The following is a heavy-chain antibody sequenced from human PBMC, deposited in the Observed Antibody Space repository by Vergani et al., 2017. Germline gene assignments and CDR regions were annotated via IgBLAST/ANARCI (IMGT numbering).Heavy chain of an antibody. CDR1: GFTFSSYS. D-gene: IGHD6-13*01. Sequence: EVQLVESGGGLVKPGGSLRLSCAASGFTFSSYSMNWVRQAPGKGLEWVSSISSSSSYIYYADSVKGRFTISRDNAKNSLYLQMNSLRAEDTAVYYCAGVVAAAGIDYWGQGTLVTVSS. CDR2: ISSSSSYI. J-gene: IGHJ4*02. CDR3: AGVVAAAGIDY. V-gene: IGHV3-21*01.